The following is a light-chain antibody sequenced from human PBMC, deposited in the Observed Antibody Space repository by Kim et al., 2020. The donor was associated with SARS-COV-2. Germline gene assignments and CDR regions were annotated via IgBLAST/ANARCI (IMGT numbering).Light chain of an antibody. Sequence: EIVFTQSPAPLSLSPGEGATLPCRASQSVSSYVAWYQQKPGQAPRLLIDDSSSRATSIPARCSASGSGTDFTLTISSLDPEDFAVYFCQQRSSWPLTFGGGTKVEI. CDR2: DSS. J-gene: IGKJ4*01. CDR1: QSVSSY. CDR3: QQRSSWPLT. V-gene: IGKV3-11*01.